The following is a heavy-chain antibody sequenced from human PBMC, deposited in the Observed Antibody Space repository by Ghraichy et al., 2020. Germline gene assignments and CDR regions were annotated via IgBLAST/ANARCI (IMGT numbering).Heavy chain of an antibody. J-gene: IGHJ6*02. CDR1: GFTFSSYG. CDR2: IWYDGSNK. CDR3: ARDGAAAAGTGTYYYYGMDV. Sequence: GESLNISCAASGFTFSSYGMHWVRQAPGKGLEWVAVIWYDGSNKYYADSVKGRFTISRDNSKNTLYLQMNSLRAEDTAVYYCARDGAAAAGTGTYYYYGMDVWGQGTTVTISS. D-gene: IGHD6-13*01. V-gene: IGHV3-33*01.